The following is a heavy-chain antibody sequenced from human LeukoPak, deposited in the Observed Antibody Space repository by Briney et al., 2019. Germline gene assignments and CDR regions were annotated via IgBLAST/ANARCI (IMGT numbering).Heavy chain of an antibody. V-gene: IGHV4-39*07. J-gene: IGHJ5*02. CDR3: ARSQKNRYTQRWLQSVRWFDP. CDR1: GGSISSSSYY. Sequence: SETLSLTCTVSGGSISSSSYYWGWIRQPPGKGLGWIGSIYYSGSTYYNQSLKSRVTISVDTSKNQFSLKLSSVTAADTAVYYCARSQKNRYTQRWLQSVRWFDPWGQGTLVTVSS. CDR2: IYYSGST. D-gene: IGHD5-24*01.